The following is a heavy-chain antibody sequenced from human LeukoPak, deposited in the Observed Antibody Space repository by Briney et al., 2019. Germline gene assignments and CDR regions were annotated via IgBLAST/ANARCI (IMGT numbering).Heavy chain of an antibody. CDR1: EFTFISYG. CDR3: ARGRPHGNDY. V-gene: IGHV3-74*01. J-gene: IGHJ4*02. Sequence: PGGSLRLSFPASEFTFISYGINWFRQAQGKGRVWVSRIASDGSSTTYADSVKGRFSISRDNAKNTLYLQMNSLRVEDTAVYYCARGRPHGNDYWGQGTLVTVSS. D-gene: IGHD4-23*01. CDR2: IASDGSST.